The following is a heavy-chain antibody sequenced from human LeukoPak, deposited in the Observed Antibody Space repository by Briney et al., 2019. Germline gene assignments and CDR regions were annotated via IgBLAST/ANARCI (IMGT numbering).Heavy chain of an antibody. CDR1: GFTFSDYY. J-gene: IGHJ4*02. V-gene: IGHV3-11*04. Sequence: NTGGSLRLSCAASGFTFSDYYMSWIRQAPGKGLEWVSYISSSGSTIYYADSVKGRFTISRDNAKNSLYLQMNSLRAEDTAVYYCASEKADYYDSSGYLDYWGQGTLVTVSS. D-gene: IGHD3-22*01. CDR3: ASEKADYYDSSGYLDY. CDR2: ISSSGSTI.